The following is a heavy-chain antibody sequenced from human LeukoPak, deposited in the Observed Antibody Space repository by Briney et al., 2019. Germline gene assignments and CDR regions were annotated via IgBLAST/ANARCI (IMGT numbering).Heavy chain of an antibody. CDR1: GGSISSSSYY. J-gene: IGHJ6*03. CDR2: IYYSGST. Sequence: SETLSLTCTVSGGSISSSSYYWGWIRQPPGKGLEWIGSIYYSGSTYYDPSLKSRVTISVDTSKNQFSLKLSSVTAADTAVYYCARLHYGGNYGYYYYYMDVWGKGTTVTISS. CDR3: ARLHYGGNYGYYYYYMDV. D-gene: IGHD4-23*01. V-gene: IGHV4-39*01.